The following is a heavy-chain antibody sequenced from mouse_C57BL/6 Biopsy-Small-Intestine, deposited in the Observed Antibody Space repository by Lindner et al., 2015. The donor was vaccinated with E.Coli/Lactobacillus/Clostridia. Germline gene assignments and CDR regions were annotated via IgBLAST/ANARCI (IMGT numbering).Heavy chain of an antibody. J-gene: IGHJ4*01. Sequence: SVKVSCKAFGYTFTGYYIHWVRQAPGQGLEWVGGINPDSGNTNSAQKFQGRVTVTRDTSISSAYMELTSLTSDDTAIYYCARSRSFDYWGQGSLVTVSS. CDR3: ARSRSFDY. CDR1: GYTFTGYY. CDR2: INPDSGNT. V-gene: IGHV1-84*02.